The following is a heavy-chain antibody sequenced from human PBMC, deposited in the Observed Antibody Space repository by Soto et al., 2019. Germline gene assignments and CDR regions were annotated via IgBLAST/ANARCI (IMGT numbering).Heavy chain of an antibody. V-gene: IGHV4-4*07. CDR3: AGIGEDIFYGMDV. CDR2: IYSSGST. Sequence: QVQLQESGPGLVKPSETLSLTCTVSGGSIKNHYWNWIRQSAGKGLEWIGRIYSSGSTNYNPSLKSRVTMLVDTSRSQFSLNLNSVTAADTAVYYCAGIGEDIFYGMDVWGQGTTVTVSS. J-gene: IGHJ6*02. D-gene: IGHD2-15*01. CDR1: GGSIKNHY.